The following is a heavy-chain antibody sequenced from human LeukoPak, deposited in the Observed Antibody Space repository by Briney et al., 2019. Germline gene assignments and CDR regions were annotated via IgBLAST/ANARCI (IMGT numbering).Heavy chain of an antibody. V-gene: IGHV1-46*01. Sequence: TFTSXYMXXXRQAPGXGLEXXGIINPSGGSTSYAQKFQGRVTMTRDTSTSTVYMELSSLRSEDTAVYYCARAGMATTTPFDYWGQGTLVTVSS. CDR2: INPSGGST. CDR3: ARAGMATTTPFDY. CDR1: TFTSXY. J-gene: IGHJ4*02. D-gene: IGHD5-24*01.